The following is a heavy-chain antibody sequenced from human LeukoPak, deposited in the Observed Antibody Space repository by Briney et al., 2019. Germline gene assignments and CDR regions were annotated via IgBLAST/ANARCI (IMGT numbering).Heavy chain of an antibody. CDR1: GSTFSRHC. CDR3: LSKAYYDDHPSN. V-gene: IGHV3-7*01. CDR2: ISPDASGK. Sequence: PGGSLRLSCAASGSTFSRHCMNWVRQAPGKGLEGVANISPDASGKFYVDSVRGRFTISRDNAKNSLYLQMDSRRAEDTGVYYCLSKAYYDDHPSNWGQGTLVTVSS. J-gene: IGHJ4*02. D-gene: IGHD3-22*01.